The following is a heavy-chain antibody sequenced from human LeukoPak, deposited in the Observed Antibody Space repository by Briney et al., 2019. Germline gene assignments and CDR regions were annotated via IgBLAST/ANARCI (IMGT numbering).Heavy chain of an antibody. Sequence: GGSLRLSCTTSGFTFSSSAMSWVHQAPGKGLEWVSDINSSGGRTYYADSVKGRFTISRDNSKNTLYLQMNSLRAEDTAVYYCAKLGPYYYDSSGYYRNLYYYYYMDVWGKGTTVTVSS. CDR3: AKLGPYYYDSSGYYRNLYYYYYMDV. CDR1: GFTFSSSA. D-gene: IGHD3-22*01. V-gene: IGHV3-23*01. CDR2: INSSGGRT. J-gene: IGHJ6*03.